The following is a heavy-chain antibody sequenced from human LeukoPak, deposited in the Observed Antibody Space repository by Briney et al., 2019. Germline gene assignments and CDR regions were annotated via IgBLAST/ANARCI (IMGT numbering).Heavy chain of an antibody. Sequence: SETLSLTCAVYGGSFSGYYWNWIRQPPGKGLEWIGEINHSGSTNYNPSLKSRVTISVDTSKNQFSLKLSSVTAADTAVYYCARGPFVDHWGQGTLVTVSS. CDR2: INHSGST. CDR1: GGSFSGYY. V-gene: IGHV4-34*01. J-gene: IGHJ5*02. D-gene: IGHD3-3*01. CDR3: ARGPFVDH.